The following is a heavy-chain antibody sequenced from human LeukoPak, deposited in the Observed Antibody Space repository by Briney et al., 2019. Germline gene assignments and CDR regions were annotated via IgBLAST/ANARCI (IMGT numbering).Heavy chain of an antibody. D-gene: IGHD3-22*01. J-gene: IGHJ2*01. CDR2: IRGDGGTT. CDR1: GFTFDDYA. V-gene: IGHV3-43*02. CDR3: AKDTYESSGYYRWYFDL. Sequence: GGSLRLPCAASGFTFDDYAMHWVRQAPGKGLEWVSLIRGDGGTTYYADSVKGRFTISRDNSKNSLYLQMNSLRTEDTALYYCAKDTYESSGYYRWYFDLWGRGTLVTVSS.